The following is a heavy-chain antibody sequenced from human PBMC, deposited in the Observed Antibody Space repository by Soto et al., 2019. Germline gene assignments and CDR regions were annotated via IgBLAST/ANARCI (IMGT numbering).Heavy chain of an antibody. CDR2: IKQDGSER. Sequence: GGALRLSCAVSGFNFRDFWMRWVRQAPGKGLEWVANIKQDGSERYYVDSVKGRFTVSRDNTKNSLYLQMNSLRAEDTAMYYCARRNFGVLTDYWGPGTLVTVSS. CDR1: GFNFRDFW. J-gene: IGHJ4*02. D-gene: IGHD3-3*01. V-gene: IGHV3-7*03. CDR3: ARRNFGVLTDY.